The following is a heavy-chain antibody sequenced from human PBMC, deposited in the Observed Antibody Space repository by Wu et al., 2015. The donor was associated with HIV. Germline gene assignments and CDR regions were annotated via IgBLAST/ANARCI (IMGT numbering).Heavy chain of an antibody. J-gene: IGHJ4*02. CDR1: GYTFINYG. CDR3: ARYSSSSHADY. D-gene: IGHD6-6*01. V-gene: IGHV1-18*03. Sequence: QVQLVQSGGEVKKPGASVKVSCKTSGYTFINYGISWVRQAPGQGLEWMGWISSYNSNTNYEQKFQDRVTMTTDTSTSTAYMELRSLRSDDMAVYYCARYSSSSHADYWGQGTLVTVSS. CDR2: ISSYNSNT.